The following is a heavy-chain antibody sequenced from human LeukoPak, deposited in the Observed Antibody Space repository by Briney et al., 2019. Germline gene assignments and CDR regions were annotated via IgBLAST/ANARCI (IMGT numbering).Heavy chain of an antibody. V-gene: IGHV3-30*04. CDR1: GFTFSSYA. CDR3: ASPEFDY. Sequence: GGSLRLSCAASGFTFSSYAMHWVRQAPGKGLEWVAVISYDGSNKYYADSVKGRFTISRDNSKSTLYLQMNSLRAEDTAVYYCASPEFDYWGQGTLITVSS. CDR2: ISYDGSNK. J-gene: IGHJ4*02.